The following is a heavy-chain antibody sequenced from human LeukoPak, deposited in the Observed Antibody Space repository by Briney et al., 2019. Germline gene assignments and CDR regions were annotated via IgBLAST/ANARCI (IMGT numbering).Heavy chain of an antibody. Sequence: AGSLRLSCAASGFPFSSCTMNWVRQAPGKGLQWVSSISSSSSYIYYADSLKGRFTISRDNAKNSLYLQMNSLRAEDTAVYYCARDDQTLPFDSWGQGTLVTVSS. CDR3: ARDDQTLPFDS. V-gene: IGHV3-21*01. CDR1: GFPFSSCT. D-gene: IGHD2-15*01. J-gene: IGHJ4*02. CDR2: ISSSSSYI.